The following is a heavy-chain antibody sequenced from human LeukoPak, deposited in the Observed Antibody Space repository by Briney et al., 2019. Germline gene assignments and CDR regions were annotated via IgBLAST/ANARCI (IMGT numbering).Heavy chain of an antibody. CDR1: GYTFSSYG. D-gene: IGHD5-18*01. CDR2: ISPYNGNT. V-gene: IGHV1-18*01. J-gene: IGHJ6*02. Sequence: ASVKVSCKASGYTFSSYGISWVRQAPGQGLEWMGWISPYNGNTEYGQKVQGRVIMTTDRPTTSASMELTSLRSDDTAMYYCARVSPPNIVDSVMDYKYYHDMDVWGQGTTVTVSS. CDR3: ARVSPPNIVDSVMDYKYYHDMDV.